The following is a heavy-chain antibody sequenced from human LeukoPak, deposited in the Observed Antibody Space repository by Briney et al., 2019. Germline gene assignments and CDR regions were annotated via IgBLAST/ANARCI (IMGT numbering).Heavy chain of an antibody. Sequence: PGGSLRLSCAASGFTFSSYAMGWVSQAPGKGLEWVSAISGSGGSTYYADSVKGRFTISRDNSKNTLYLQMNSLRAEDTAVYYCAKGDYYDSSGYYWGQGTLVTVSS. CDR1: GFTFSSYA. V-gene: IGHV3-23*01. CDR3: AKGDYYDSSGYY. D-gene: IGHD3-22*01. CDR2: ISGSGGST. J-gene: IGHJ4*02.